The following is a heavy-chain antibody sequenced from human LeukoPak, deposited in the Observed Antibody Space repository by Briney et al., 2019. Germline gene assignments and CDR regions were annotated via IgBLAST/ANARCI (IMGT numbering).Heavy chain of an antibody. CDR1: GGSISSNY. CDR2: IYYSGST. CDR3: ARSYNYYYMDV. V-gene: IGHV4-59*01. J-gene: IGHJ6*03. Sequence: PSETLSLTCTVSGGSISSNYWSWIRQPPGKGLEWIGYIYYSGSTNYNPSLKSRVTISVDTSKNQFSLKLSSATAADTAVYYCARSYNYYYMDVWGKGTTVTVSS.